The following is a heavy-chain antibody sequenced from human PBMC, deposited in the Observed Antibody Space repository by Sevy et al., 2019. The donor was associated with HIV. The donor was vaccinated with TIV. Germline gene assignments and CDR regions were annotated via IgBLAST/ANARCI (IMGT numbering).Heavy chain of an antibody. CDR2: IYQSGNT. CDR1: AYSVSSAYS. D-gene: IGHD3-10*01. CDR3: ASFGRQLIIRGDVFEI. Sequence: SETLSLTCAVSAYSVSSAYSWGWIRQPPGKGLEWIGNIYQSGNTYYNPSLKSRVTISVDTSNNQFSLRLSSVTTSDTAMYYCASFGRQLIIRGDVFEIWGQATMVTVSS. J-gene: IGHJ3*02. V-gene: IGHV4-38-2*01.